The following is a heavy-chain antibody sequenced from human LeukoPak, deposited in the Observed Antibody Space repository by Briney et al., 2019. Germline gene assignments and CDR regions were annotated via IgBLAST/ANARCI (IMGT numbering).Heavy chain of an antibody. CDR2: IKQDGSEK. J-gene: IGHJ5*02. D-gene: IGHD6-13*01. V-gene: IGHV3-7*01. CDR1: GFVFSSYW. CDR3: AREQLAIGP. Sequence: GGSLRLSCAASGFVFSSYWMSWVRQAPGKGLEWVANIKQDGSEKYYVDSVKGRFTISRDNAKKSLYLQMNSLRAEDTAVYYCAREQLAIGPWGQGTLVTVSS.